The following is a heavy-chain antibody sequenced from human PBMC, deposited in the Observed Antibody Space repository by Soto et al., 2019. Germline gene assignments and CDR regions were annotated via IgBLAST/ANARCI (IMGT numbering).Heavy chain of an antibody. CDR1: GFTFSSYW. CDR2: INSDGSYT. D-gene: IGHD5-12*01. Sequence: EVQLVESGGGLVQSGGSLRLSCAASGFTFSSYWIHWVRQAPGKGLVWVSRINSDGSYTTYADSVRGRFTISRDNAKNTQYLQMNSLRAEDTAVYYCARDRGYSAYDNWGQGTLVTVSS. CDR3: ARDRGYSAYDN. V-gene: IGHV3-74*01. J-gene: IGHJ4*02.